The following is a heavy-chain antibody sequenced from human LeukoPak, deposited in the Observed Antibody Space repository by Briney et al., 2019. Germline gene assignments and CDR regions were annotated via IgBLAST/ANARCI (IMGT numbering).Heavy chain of an antibody. CDR3: ARVKATYDYVWGSYRSDAFDI. J-gene: IGHJ3*02. D-gene: IGHD3-16*02. CDR2: IKQDGSEK. V-gene: IGHV3-7*01. CDR1: GFTFTDYY. Sequence: GGSLRLSCAASGFTFTDYYMSWIRQAPGKGLEWVANIKQDGSEKYYVDSVKGRFTISRDNAKNSLYLQVNSLRAEDTAVYYCARVKATYDYVWGSYRSDAFDIWGQGTMVTVSS.